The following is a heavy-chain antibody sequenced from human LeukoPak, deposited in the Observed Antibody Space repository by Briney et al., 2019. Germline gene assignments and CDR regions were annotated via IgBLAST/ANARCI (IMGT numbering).Heavy chain of an antibody. D-gene: IGHD6-13*01. Sequence: PSETLSLTCTVSGGSISSSSYYWGWIRQPPGKGLEWIGSIYYSGSTYYNPSLKSRVTISVDTSKNQFSLQLNSVTAADTAVYYCARIGAPAGSWYFDLWGRGTLVTVSS. CDR3: ARIGAPAGSWYFDL. CDR2: IYYSGST. V-gene: IGHV4-39*07. CDR1: GGSISSSSYY. J-gene: IGHJ2*01.